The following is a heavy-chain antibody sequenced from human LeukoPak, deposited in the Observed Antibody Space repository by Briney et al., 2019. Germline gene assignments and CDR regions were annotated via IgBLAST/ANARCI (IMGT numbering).Heavy chain of an antibody. CDR1: GFTFSSYS. CDR3: ARDRGSSVPTGFDY. D-gene: IGHD1-26*01. V-gene: IGHV3-21*01. Sequence: NPGGSLRLSCAASGFTFSSYSMNWVRQAPGKGLEWVSSISSSSSYIYYADSVKGRFTISRDNAKNSLYLQMNSLRAEDTAVYYCARDRGSSVPTGFDYWGQGTLVTVSS. J-gene: IGHJ4*02. CDR2: ISSSSSYI.